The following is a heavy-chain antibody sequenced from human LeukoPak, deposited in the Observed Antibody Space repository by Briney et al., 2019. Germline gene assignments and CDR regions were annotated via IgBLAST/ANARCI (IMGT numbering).Heavy chain of an antibody. J-gene: IGHJ6*03. D-gene: IGHD3-3*01. CDR2: MNPNSGNT. V-gene: IGHV1-8*01. CDR1: GYTFTSYD. Sequence: ASVKVSCKASGYTFTSYDTNWVRQATGQGLEWMGWMNPNSGNTGYAQKLQGRVTMTRNTSISTAYMELSSLRSEDTAVYYCARGRSPGYDFWSGYYTSRKNYYYYMDVWGKGTTVTVSS. CDR3: ARGRSPGYDFWSGYYTSRKNYYYYMDV.